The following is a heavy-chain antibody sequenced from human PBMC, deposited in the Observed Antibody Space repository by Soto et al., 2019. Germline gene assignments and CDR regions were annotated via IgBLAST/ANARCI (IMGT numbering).Heavy chain of an antibody. D-gene: IGHD5-12*01. Sequence: SETLSLTCDVSRYSINNNNWWSCVRQPPGGGLEWIGELHHGGSTNYNPSLESRATFSVDISKNQFFLKLSSVTAADTAVYYCTKNSAYALDYWGQGTLVTVSS. CDR1: RYSINNNNW. CDR3: TKNSAYALDY. V-gene: IGHV4-4*02. J-gene: IGHJ4*02. CDR2: LHHGGST.